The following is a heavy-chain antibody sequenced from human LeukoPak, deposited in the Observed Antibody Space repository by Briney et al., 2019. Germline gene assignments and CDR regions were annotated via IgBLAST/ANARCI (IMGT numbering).Heavy chain of an antibody. D-gene: IGHD6-13*01. CDR2: IFHSGST. V-gene: IGHV4-4*02. J-gene: IGHJ4*02. CDR1: GGSISSNNW. CDR3: ARAEPRGSVWYPY. Sequence: SETLSLTCAVSGGSISSNNWWSWARQPPGKGLEWIGEIFHSGSTNYNPSLKSRVTILVDKSKNQFSLKLNSVTAADAAVYYCARAEPRGSVWYPYWGQGTLVTVSS.